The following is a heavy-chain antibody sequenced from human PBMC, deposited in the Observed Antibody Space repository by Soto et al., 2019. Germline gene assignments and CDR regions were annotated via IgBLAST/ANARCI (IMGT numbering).Heavy chain of an antibody. V-gene: IGHV1-69*13. D-gene: IGHD5-18*01. CDR1: GGTFSSYA. CDR3: ARNGSYGLDY. J-gene: IGHJ4*02. Sequence: SVKVSCRASGGTFSSYAISWVRQAPGQGLEWMGGIIPIFGTASCAQKFQGRVTITADESTSTAYMELSSLRSEDTAVYYCARNGSYGLDYWGQGTLVTVSS. CDR2: IIPIFGTA.